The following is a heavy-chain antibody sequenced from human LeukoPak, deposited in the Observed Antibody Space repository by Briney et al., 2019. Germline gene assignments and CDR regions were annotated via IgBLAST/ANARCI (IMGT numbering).Heavy chain of an antibody. Sequence: GGSLRLSCSASGFTFSSYAMYWVRQAPGKGLEYVSAISSNVVSTYYADSVKGRFTISRDNSKNTLCLQMTSLRDEDTAVYYCVKKAVGGAKGWFDPWGQGTLVTVSS. CDR2: ISSNVVST. D-gene: IGHD1-26*01. CDR3: VKKAVGGAKGWFDP. CDR1: GFTFSSYA. J-gene: IGHJ5*02. V-gene: IGHV3-64D*06.